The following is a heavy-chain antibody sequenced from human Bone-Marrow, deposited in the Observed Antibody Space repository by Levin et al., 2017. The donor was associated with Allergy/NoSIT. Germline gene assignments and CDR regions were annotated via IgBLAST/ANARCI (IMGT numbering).Heavy chain of an antibody. Sequence: PGGSLRLSCRGSGFRFSDFAMSWFRQASGKGLEWIGFIRTKGYHGTTEYAASVRDRFIISRDDSKSIAYLHMDSLKNDDTAVYYCSRHVDTAFMTVTFNWGQGTLVTVSS. CDR1: GFRFSDFA. J-gene: IGHJ4*02. V-gene: IGHV3-49*03. CDR2: IRTKGYHGTT. CDR3: SRHVDTAFMTVTFN. D-gene: IGHD5-18*01.